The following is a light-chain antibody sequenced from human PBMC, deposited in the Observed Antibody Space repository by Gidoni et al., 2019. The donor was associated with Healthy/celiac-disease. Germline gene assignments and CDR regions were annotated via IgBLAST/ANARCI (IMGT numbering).Light chain of an antibody. Sequence: ELVLKQSPATLSLSPGERATLSCRASQSVSSYLAWYQQKPGQAPRLLIYDASTWATGIPARFSGSGSGTDFTLTLSSLEPEDFAVYYCQQRSNWPSITFGQGTRLEIK. CDR3: QQRSNWPSIT. CDR2: DAS. J-gene: IGKJ5*01. V-gene: IGKV3-11*01. CDR1: QSVSSY.